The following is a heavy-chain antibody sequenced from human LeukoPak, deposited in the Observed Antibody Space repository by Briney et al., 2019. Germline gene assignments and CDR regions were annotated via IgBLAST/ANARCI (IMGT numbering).Heavy chain of an antibody. J-gene: IGHJ4*02. CDR2: IWYDGSNK. V-gene: IGHV3-33*01. Sequence: GGSLRLSCAASGFTFSSYGMHWVRQAPGKGLEWVAVIWYDGSNKYYADSVKGRFTISRDNSKNTLYLQMNSLRAEDTAVYYCARVRAARYFSPFDYWGQGTLSPSPQ. D-gene: IGHD6-6*01. CDR1: GFTFSSYG. CDR3: ARVRAARYFSPFDY.